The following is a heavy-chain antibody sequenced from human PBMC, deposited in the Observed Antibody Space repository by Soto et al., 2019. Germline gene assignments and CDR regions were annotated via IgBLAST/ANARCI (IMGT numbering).Heavy chain of an antibody. D-gene: IGHD3-16*01. Sequence: GGSLRLSCAASGFTFSSYWMHWVRQVPGKGLVWVSRISSDGSITNYADSVKGRFSISRDNAKNMLYLQMSSLRAEDTAVYYCARSVEQGLRDSWFDPWGQGTLVTVS. CDR2: ISSDGSIT. V-gene: IGHV3-74*01. CDR3: ARSVEQGLRDSWFDP. J-gene: IGHJ5*02. CDR1: GFTFSSYW.